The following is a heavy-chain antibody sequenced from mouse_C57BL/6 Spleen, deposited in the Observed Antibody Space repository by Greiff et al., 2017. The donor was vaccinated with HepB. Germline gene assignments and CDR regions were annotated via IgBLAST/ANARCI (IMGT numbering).Heavy chain of an antibody. CDR3: TLTGMGAWFAY. Sequence: EVMLVESGGGLVQPGGSMKLSCVASGFTFSNYWMNWVRQSPEKGLEWVAQIRLKSDNYATHYAESVKGRLTISRDDSTSRVYLQMNNLRAEDTGIYYCTLTGMGAWFAYWGQGTLVTVSA. CDR2: IRLKSDNYAT. D-gene: IGHD4-1*01. J-gene: IGHJ3*01. V-gene: IGHV6-3*01. CDR1: GFTFSNYW.